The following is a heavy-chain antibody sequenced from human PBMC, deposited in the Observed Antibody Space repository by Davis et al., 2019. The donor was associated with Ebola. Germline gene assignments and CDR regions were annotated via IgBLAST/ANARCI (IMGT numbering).Heavy chain of an antibody. CDR1: GFTFTANS. CDR3: VRASSGSYYSVFDN. CDR2: ISSSGGTT. Sequence: PGGSLRLSCITSGFTFTANSMNWVRQAPGKGLEWISYISSSGGTTYYADFVQSRFTISRDNAKKSLYLQMNSLRDEDTAVYYCVRASSGSYYSVFDNWGQGSLVTVTS. J-gene: IGHJ4*02. D-gene: IGHD1-26*01. V-gene: IGHV3-48*02.